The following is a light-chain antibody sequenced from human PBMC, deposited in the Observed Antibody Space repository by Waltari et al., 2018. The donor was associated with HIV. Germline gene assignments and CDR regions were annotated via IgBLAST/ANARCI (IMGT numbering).Light chain of an antibody. CDR3: QAWDSSTVV. J-gene: IGLJ2*01. Sequence: SYELTQPASVSVSPGQTASITCAGDKVGDKYVTWYQQKPGQSPVVVIYQDKKRPSGIPERFSGSNSGNTATLTISGTQALDEADYYCQAWDSSTVVFGGGTKVTVL. V-gene: IGLV3-1*01. CDR1: KVGDKY. CDR2: QDK.